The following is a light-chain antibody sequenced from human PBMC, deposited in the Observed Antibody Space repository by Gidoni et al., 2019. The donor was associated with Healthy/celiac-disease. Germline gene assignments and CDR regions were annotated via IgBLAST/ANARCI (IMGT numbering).Light chain of an antibody. CDR2: AAS. V-gene: IGKV1-12*01. Sequence: DIQMTQSPSAVSASVGDRVTITCRASQGISSLLAWYQQKPGKAAKLLFYAASSWQSGVPSRFSGSGSGTDFPLTISRLQPEDFVTYFCQQANSFPPTFGQGTQVEIK. CDR1: QGISSL. CDR3: QQANSFPPT. J-gene: IGKJ1*01.